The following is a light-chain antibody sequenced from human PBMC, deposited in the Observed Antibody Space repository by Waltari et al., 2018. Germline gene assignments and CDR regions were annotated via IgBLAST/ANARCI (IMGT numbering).Light chain of an antibody. J-gene: IGKJ1*01. V-gene: IGKV3-20*01. Sequence: EIVLTQSPGTLSLSPGERATLSCRATQRVSSSYLAWYQQKPGRAPRLLIHGASSRATGIPDRFSGSGSGTDFTLTISRLEPEDFAVYYCQQYGSSPRTFGQGTKVEIK. CDR2: GAS. CDR3: QQYGSSPRT. CDR1: QRVSSSY.